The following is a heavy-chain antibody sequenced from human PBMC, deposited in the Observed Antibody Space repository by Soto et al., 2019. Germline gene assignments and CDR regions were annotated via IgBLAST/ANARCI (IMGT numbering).Heavy chain of an antibody. D-gene: IGHD2-21*01. CDR3: VRAPLDYYSADYFDI. J-gene: IGHJ4*01. CDR2: MNPNRGNT. Sequence: ASVKVSCKASGGTFSSYAISWVRQATGQGLKWMGWMNPNRGNTGCAQKFQGRVTMTRDNSITTAYMELSSLRSGDTAVYFCVRAPLDYYSADYFDIWGHGTLAPVSS. CDR1: GGTFSSYA. V-gene: IGHV1-8*02.